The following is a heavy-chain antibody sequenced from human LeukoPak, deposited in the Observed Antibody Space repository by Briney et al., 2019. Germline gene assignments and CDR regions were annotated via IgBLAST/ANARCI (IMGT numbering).Heavy chain of an antibody. V-gene: IGHV3-23*01. J-gene: IGHJ4*02. CDR2: VGGSGGST. CDR1: EFTFSSFA. D-gene: IGHD3-22*01. CDR3: ARDGSGYGSFDY. Sequence: GGSLRLSCAASEFTFSSFAMSWVRQAPGKGLEWVSRVGGSGGSTYYADSVKGRFSISRDNSKNTLYLQMNNLRAEDTAVYYCARDGSGYGSFDYWGRGTLVTVSS.